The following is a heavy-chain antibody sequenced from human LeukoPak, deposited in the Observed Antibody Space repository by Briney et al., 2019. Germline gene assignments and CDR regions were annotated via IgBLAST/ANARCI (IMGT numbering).Heavy chain of an antibody. CDR3: ARVGRGDHTWGSYYCDH. Sequence: SETLSLICTVSGDSFSSYHWSWLRQPPGKALEWIGYISSSGSTSYNPSLKSRLTISVDTSKNQFSLKLSSVTAADTAVYYCARVGRGDHTWGSYYCDHWGQGTLVSVSS. CDR1: GDSFSSYH. CDR2: ISSSGST. V-gene: IGHV4-59*13. J-gene: IGHJ4*02. D-gene: IGHD3-16*01.